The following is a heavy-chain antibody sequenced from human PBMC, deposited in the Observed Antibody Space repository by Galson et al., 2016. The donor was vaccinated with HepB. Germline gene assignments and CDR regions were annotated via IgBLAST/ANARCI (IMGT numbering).Heavy chain of an antibody. V-gene: IGHV3-53*01. D-gene: IGHD3-10*01. J-gene: IGHJ6*02. CDR1: GFTVSSNY. Sequence: SLRLSCAASGFTVSSNYMNWVRQAPGKGLEWVSVLYSGGSAYYADSVKGRFTISRDNSENTLYLQMNNLRAEDTAVYYCARRRGWGYGLDVWGQGTTVTVSS. CDR2: LYSGGSA. CDR3: ARRRGWGYGLDV.